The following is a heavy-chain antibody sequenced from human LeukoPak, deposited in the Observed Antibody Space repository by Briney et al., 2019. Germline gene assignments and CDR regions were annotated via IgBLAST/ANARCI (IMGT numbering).Heavy chain of an antibody. CDR3: AKDLVYSYGLRW. V-gene: IGHV3-23*01. D-gene: IGHD5-18*01. CDR2: ISGSGGST. CDR1: GFTFSSHA. J-gene: IGHJ3*01. Sequence: GGSLRLSCAASGFTFSSHAMSWVRQAPGEGLEWVSAISGSGGSTYYADSVKGRFTISRDNFKNTLYLQMNSLRAEDTAVYYCAKDLVYSYGLRWWGQGTMVTVSS.